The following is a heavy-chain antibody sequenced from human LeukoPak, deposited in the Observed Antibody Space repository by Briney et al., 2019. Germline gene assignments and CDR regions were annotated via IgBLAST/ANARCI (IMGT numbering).Heavy chain of an antibody. J-gene: IGHJ2*01. CDR2: ITDSGST. CDR3: ARHPQVPPRHRYFDL. D-gene: IGHD4/OR15-4a*01. CDR1: GGSISSSSYY. V-gene: IGHV4-61*05. Sequence: PSETLSLTCTVSGGSISSSSYYWSWIRQPPGRGLEWIGYITDSGSTNYNPSLRSRVTMSVDTSNNQFSLNLNSVTAADTAVYYCARHPQVPPRHRYFDLWGRGTLVSVSS.